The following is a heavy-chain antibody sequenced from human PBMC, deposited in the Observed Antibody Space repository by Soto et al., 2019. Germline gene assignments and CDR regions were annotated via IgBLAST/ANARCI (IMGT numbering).Heavy chain of an antibody. V-gene: IGHV3-7*01. CDR3: ARITAAGYYCGC. CDR1: GFTFSSYR. J-gene: IGHJ4*02. Sequence: GGSLRLSCAASGFTFSSYRMSWGRQAPGKRLEWVANIKQNGSEKYSVDSVKGRFTISRANAKNSLYLQMNSMRAEATAASYYARITAAGYYCGCWGEGTRGTVSS. CDR2: IKQNGSEK. D-gene: IGHD6-13*01.